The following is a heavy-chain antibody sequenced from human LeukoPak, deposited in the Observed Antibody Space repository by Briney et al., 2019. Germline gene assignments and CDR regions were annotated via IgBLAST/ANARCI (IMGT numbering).Heavy chain of an antibody. CDR2: ISTYNGNT. V-gene: IGHV1-18*01. J-gene: IGHJ4*02. D-gene: IGHD2-21*01. CDR1: GYTFTSYG. CDR3: ARGEAYCGGDCYRSPYY. Sequence: ASVKVSCKASGYTFTSYGISWVRQAPGQGLEWMGWISTYNGNTNYAQKVQGRVTMTTDTSTSTAYMELRSLRSDDTAVYYCARGEAYCGGDCYRSPYYWGQGTLVTVSS.